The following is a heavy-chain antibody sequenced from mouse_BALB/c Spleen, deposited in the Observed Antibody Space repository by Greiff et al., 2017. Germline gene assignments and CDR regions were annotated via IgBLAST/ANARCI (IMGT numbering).Heavy chain of an antibody. V-gene: IGHV8-12*01. Sequence: QVTLKVSGPGILQPSQTLSLTCSFSGFSLSTSGMGVSWIRQPSGKGLEWLAHIYWDDDKRYNPSLKSRLTISKDTSRNQVFLKITSVDTADTATYYCARSIGNYFAYWGQGTLVTVSA. CDR1: GFSLSTSGMG. J-gene: IGHJ3*01. CDR3: ARSIGNYFAY. CDR2: IYWDDDK. D-gene: IGHD2-1*01.